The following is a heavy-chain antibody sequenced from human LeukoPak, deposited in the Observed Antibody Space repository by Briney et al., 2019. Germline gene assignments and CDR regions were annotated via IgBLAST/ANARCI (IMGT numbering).Heavy chain of an antibody. V-gene: IGHV1-69*13. CDR3: ARDIVVVVAATGQYYYYGMDV. Sequence: SVKVSCKASEGTFSNYGIGWVRQAPGQGLEWMGGIIPIFGTTNYAQTFQGRVTMTADESTSTAYMELSSLRSEDTAVYYCARDIVVVVAATGQYYYYGMDVWGQGTTVTVSS. CDR1: EGTFSNYG. CDR2: IIPIFGTT. J-gene: IGHJ6*02. D-gene: IGHD2-15*01.